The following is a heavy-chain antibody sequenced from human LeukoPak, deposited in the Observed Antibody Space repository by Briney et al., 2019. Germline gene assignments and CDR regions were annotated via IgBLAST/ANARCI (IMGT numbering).Heavy chain of an antibody. V-gene: IGHV3-21*01. CDR3: AGKNSSSLYLNFDY. CDR1: GFTFSSYS. Sequence: GGSLRLSCAASGFTFSSYSMNWVRQAPGKGLEWFSSISSSSSYIYYADSVKGRFTISRDNAKNSLYLQMNSLRAEDTAVYYCAGKNSSSLYLNFDYWGQGTLVTVSS. D-gene: IGHD6-6*01. CDR2: ISSSSSYI. J-gene: IGHJ4*02.